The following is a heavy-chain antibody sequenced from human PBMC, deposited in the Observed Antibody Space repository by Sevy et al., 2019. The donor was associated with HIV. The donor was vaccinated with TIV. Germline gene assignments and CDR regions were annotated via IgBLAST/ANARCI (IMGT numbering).Heavy chain of an antibody. CDR3: AKGRVTMIVVVNHDAFDI. V-gene: IGHV3-9*01. Sequence: GGSLRLSCAASGFTFDDYAMHWVRQAPGKGLEWVSGISWNSGSIGYADSVKGRFTISRDNAKNSLYLQMNSLRAEDTALYYCAKGRVTMIVVVNHDAFDIWGQWTMVTVSS. J-gene: IGHJ3*02. CDR2: ISWNSGSI. D-gene: IGHD3-22*01. CDR1: GFTFDDYA.